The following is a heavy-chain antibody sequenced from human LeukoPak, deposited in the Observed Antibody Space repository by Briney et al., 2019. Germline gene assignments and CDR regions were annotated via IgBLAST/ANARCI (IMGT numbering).Heavy chain of an antibody. Sequence: GGSLRLSCAASGFTFSNYAMSWVRQAPGKGLEWVSAISGSGGSTYYADSVKGRFTISRDNSKNTLYLQMNSLRAEDTAVYYCATRGRYCSGGSCYLYYFDYWGQGTLVTVSS. CDR2: ISGSGGST. V-gene: IGHV3-23*01. D-gene: IGHD2-15*01. CDR3: ATRGRYCSGGSCYLYYFDY. CDR1: GFTFSNYA. J-gene: IGHJ4*02.